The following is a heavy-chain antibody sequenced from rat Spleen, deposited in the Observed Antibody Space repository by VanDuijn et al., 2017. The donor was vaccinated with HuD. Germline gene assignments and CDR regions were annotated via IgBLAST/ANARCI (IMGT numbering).Heavy chain of an antibody. V-gene: IGHV5-19*01. CDR2: ISPSGGIT. J-gene: IGHJ3*01. CDR1: GFTFSNFG. D-gene: IGHD1-12*03. CDR3: AKRDYDGYYPFAY. Sequence: EVQLVESGGGLVQPGRSLKLSCTASGFTFSNFGMHWIRQAPAKGLEWVASISPSGGITYYPDSVKGRFTISRDNAQNTVYLQMNSLRSEDTATYYCAKRDYDGYYPFAYWGQGTLVTVSS.